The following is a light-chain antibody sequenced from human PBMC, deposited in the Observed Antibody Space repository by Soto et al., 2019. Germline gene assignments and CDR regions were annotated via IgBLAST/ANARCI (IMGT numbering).Light chain of an antibody. Sequence: DIVMTQSPLSLPVTPGEPSSISCSSSQSLLHSNGYNYLDWYLQKSGQSPQLLIYLGSTRASGVPDRFNGSGSGTDFTLKIRRVEAEDVGVYYCMQPLHTPWTFGQGTKVDIK. V-gene: IGKV2-28*01. J-gene: IGKJ1*01. CDR1: QSLLHSNGYNY. CDR3: MQPLHTPWT. CDR2: LGS.